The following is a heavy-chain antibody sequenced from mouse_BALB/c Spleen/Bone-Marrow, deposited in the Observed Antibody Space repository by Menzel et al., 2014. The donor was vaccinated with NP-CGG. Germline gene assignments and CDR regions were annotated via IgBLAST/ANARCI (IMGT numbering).Heavy chain of an antibody. Sequence: VQLKESGPELVKPGASVKISCKASGYSFTGYYMHWVKQSHVKSLEWIGRINPYNGATSYNQNFKDKASLTVDKSSSTAYMELHSLTSEDSAAYYCARSSYYAMDYWGQGTSVTVSS. J-gene: IGHJ4*01. CDR2: INPYNGAT. CDR1: GYSFTGYY. V-gene: IGHV1-31*01. CDR3: ARSSYYAMDY.